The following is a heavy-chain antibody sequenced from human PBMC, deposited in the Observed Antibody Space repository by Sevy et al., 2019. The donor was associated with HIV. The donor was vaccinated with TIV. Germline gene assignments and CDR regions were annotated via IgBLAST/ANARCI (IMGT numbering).Heavy chain of an antibody. CDR1: GGSISSYY. Sequence: SETLSLTCTVSGGSISSYYWSRIRQPAGKGLEWIGHIYSSGSTNYNPSLKSRVTMSVDTSNNQFSLKLSSVTAADTAVYYCARDHPYNGAFNIWGQGTMVTVSS. V-gene: IGHV4-4*07. CDR2: IYSSGST. D-gene: IGHD2-8*01. J-gene: IGHJ3*02. CDR3: ARDHPYNGAFNI.